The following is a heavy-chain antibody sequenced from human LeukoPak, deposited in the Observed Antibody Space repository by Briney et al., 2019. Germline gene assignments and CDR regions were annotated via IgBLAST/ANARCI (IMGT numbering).Heavy chain of an antibody. V-gene: IGHV3-74*01. CDR3: TPG. J-gene: IGHJ4*02. Sequence: PGGSLRLSCAVSGLTFSDYWMHWVRQAPGKGLVWFARINADESATYYADSVKGRFTISRDNGKSTLYLQMNSLRAEDTAVYYCTPGGGQGTLVTVSS. CDR1: GLTFSDYW. D-gene: IGHD3-10*01. CDR2: INADESAT.